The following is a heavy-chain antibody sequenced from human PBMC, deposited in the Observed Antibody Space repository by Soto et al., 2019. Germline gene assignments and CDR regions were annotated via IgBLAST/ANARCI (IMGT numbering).Heavy chain of an antibody. Sequence: SETLSLTCAVSGGSISSGGYSWSWIRQPPGKGLEWIGYIYHSGSTYYNPSLKSRVTISVDRSKNQFSLKLSSVTAADTAVYYCARGYYYDSSGYPPAEYFQHWGQGTLVTVSS. J-gene: IGHJ1*01. CDR2: IYHSGST. CDR3: ARGYYYDSSGYPPAEYFQH. CDR1: GGSISSGGYS. D-gene: IGHD3-22*01. V-gene: IGHV4-30-2*01.